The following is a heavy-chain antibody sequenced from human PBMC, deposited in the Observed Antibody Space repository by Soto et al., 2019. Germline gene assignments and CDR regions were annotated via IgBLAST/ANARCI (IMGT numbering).Heavy chain of an antibody. Sequence: EVQLVESGGGLVQPGGSLRVSCAASGFTFRSHRIHWVRQAPGKGLEWVSRIDTDGGGTSYADSVKGRCTISTDYAENTVYLQMNGLRVAGTAVYDGATVFDDWGQGTLVTVCS. V-gene: IGHV3-74*01. CDR1: GFTFRSHR. CDR3: ATVFDD. CDR2: IDTDGGGT. J-gene: IGHJ5*02.